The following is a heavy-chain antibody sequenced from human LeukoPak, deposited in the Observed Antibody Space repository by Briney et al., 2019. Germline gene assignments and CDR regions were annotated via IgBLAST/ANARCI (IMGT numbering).Heavy chain of an antibody. J-gene: IGHJ6*04. CDR1: GFTFSSYE. Sequence: PGGSLILSCAASGFTFSSYEMNWVRQAPGKGREWVSYISSSGSTIYYADSVKGRFTISRDNAKNSLYLQMNSLRAEDTAVYYCAELGITMIGGVWGKGTTVTISS. CDR2: ISSSGSTI. V-gene: IGHV3-48*03. CDR3: AELGITMIGGV. D-gene: IGHD3-10*02.